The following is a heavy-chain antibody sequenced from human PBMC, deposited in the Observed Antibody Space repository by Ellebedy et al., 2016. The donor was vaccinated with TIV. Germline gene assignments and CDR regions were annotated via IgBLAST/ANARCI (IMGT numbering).Heavy chain of an antibody. V-gene: IGHV3-30*18. Sequence: GGSLRLSCAASGFTFNSYGMHWVRQAPGKGLEWVAVISYDGSNKYYADSVKGRFTISRDNSKNTLYLQMNSLRAEDTAVYYCAKLRLRDAFDIWGQGTMVTVSS. CDR1: GFTFNSYG. CDR3: AKLRLRDAFDI. CDR2: ISYDGSNK. D-gene: IGHD6-25*01. J-gene: IGHJ3*02.